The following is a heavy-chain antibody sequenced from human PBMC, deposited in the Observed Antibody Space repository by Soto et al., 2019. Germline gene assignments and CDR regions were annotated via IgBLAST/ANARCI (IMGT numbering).Heavy chain of an antibody. CDR2: VSPHSGST. CDR3: ARGGYSSSWEFDF. CDR1: GYTFTTYD. V-gene: IGHV1-8*01. Sequence: ASVKVSCKASGYTFTTYDINWVRQTPGQGLECVVWVSPHSGSTGFAEKFQGRVTMTTNTTTTTAYMDVISLRSDDSAVYFCARGGYSSSWEFDFWGQGTLVTVYS. D-gene: IGHD6-6*01. J-gene: IGHJ4*02.